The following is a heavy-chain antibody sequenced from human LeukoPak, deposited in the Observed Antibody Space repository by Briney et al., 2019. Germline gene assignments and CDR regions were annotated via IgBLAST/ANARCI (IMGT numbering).Heavy chain of an antibody. CDR3: AKRGVVIRVILVGFHKEAYYFDS. CDR2: ISDSGGRT. D-gene: IGHD3-22*01. Sequence: PGGSLRLSCAVSGITLSNYGMSWVRQAPGKGLEWVAGISDSGGRTNYADSVKGRFTISRDNPKNTLYLQMNSLRDEDTAVYFCAKRGVVIRVILVGFHKEAYYFDSWGQGALVTVSS. CDR1: GITLSNYG. J-gene: IGHJ4*02. V-gene: IGHV3-23*01.